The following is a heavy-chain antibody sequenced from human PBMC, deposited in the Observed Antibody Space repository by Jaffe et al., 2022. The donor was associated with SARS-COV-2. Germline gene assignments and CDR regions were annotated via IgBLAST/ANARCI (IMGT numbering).Heavy chain of an antibody. CDR1: GFTFSSYA. CDR3: AKGYSSGWQIDY. Sequence: QVQLVESGGGVVQPGRSLRLSCAASGFTFSSYAMHWVRQAPGKGLEWVAVISYDGSNKYYADSVKGRFTISRDNSKNTLYLQMNSLRAEDTAVYYCAKGYSSGWQIDYWGQGTLVTVSS. D-gene: IGHD6-19*01. V-gene: IGHV3-30*04. CDR2: ISYDGSNK. J-gene: IGHJ4*02.